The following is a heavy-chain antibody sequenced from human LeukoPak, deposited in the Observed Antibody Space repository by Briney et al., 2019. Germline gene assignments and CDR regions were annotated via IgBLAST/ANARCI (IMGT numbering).Heavy chain of an antibody. D-gene: IGHD3-9*01. Sequence: SETLSLTCTVSGGSISSYYWSWIRQPPGKGLEWIGYIYYSGSTNYNPSLKSRVTISVDTSKNQFSLKLSSVTAADTAVYYCASSRGYFDYYGMDVWGQGTTVTVSS. CDR1: GGSISSYY. CDR2: IYYSGST. CDR3: ASSRGYFDYYGMDV. V-gene: IGHV4-59*08. J-gene: IGHJ6*02.